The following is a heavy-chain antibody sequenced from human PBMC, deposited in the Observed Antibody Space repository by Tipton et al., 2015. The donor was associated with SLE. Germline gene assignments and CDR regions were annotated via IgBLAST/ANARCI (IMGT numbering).Heavy chain of an antibody. V-gene: IGHV1-8*01. CDR3: ARGTSTGYSFVGWLDT. CDR1: GYTFITYD. D-gene: IGHD5-18*01. CDR2: MNPYSGTT. Sequence: QSGPEVKKPGASVRVSCKASGYTFITYDINWVRQATGQGLEWMGWMNPYSGTTGYAQKFQGRVTMTRNTSIGTAYMDLTSLRSDDTAVYYCARGTSTGYSFVGWLDTWGQGSLVTVSS. J-gene: IGHJ5*02.